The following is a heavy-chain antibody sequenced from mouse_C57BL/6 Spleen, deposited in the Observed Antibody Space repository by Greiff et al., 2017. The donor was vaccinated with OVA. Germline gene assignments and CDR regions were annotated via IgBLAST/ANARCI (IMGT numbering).Heavy chain of an antibody. CDR3: TRDSYYSFAY. Sequence: VQLQQSGAELVRPGASVKLSCTASGFNIKDDYMHWVKQSPEQGLEWIGWIDPENGATEYASEIPGMATIPADTSSNPAYLKLSSLKSEDTAVYYCTRDSYYSFAYWGQGTLVTVSA. V-gene: IGHV14-4*01. CDR1: GFNIKDDY. CDR2: IDPENGAT. D-gene: IGHD2-12*01. J-gene: IGHJ3*01.